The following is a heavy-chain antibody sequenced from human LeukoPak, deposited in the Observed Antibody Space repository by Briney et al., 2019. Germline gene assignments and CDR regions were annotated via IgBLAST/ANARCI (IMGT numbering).Heavy chain of an antibody. V-gene: IGHV3-21*01. Sequence: GGSLRLSCEASGFTFNTYSMNWARQAPGKGLEWVSSIDSSGGYMFYADSVKGRFTISRDNAKNSLYLQMNSLRAEDTAVYYCARKSSLWGLDYWGQGTLVTVSS. D-gene: IGHD3-10*01. CDR2: IDSSGGYM. J-gene: IGHJ4*02. CDR3: ARKSSLWGLDY. CDR1: GFTFNTYS.